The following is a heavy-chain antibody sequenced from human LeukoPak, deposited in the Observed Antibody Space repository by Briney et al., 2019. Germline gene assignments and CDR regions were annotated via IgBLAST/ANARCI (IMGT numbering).Heavy chain of an antibody. D-gene: IGHD3-22*01. CDR3: ARGLGDDYYDSSGSDFDP. V-gene: IGHV3-23*01. Sequence: GGSLRLSCIASGFTLSSYAVSWVRQAPGKGLQWVSSLGISGDYTWYAGSVKGRFTISRDSSKNPLYLQMNSLGAEDTALYYCARGLGDDYYDSSGSDFDPWGQGTLVTVSS. CDR2: LGISGDYT. J-gene: IGHJ5*02. CDR1: GFTLSSYA.